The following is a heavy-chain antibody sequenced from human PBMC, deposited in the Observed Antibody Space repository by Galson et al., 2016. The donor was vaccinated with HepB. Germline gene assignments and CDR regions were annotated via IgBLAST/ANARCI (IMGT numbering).Heavy chain of an antibody. J-gene: IGHJ4*02. Sequence: SVKVSCKASGYTFTGYYMHWVRQAPGQGLEWMGWINPSSGGTNYAQKFQGWVTMTRDTSISTAYMELSRLRSDDTAVYYCARGIGVGAYYFDYWGQRTLVTVSS. V-gene: IGHV1-2*04. CDR3: ARGIGVGAYYFDY. CDR1: GYTFTGYY. D-gene: IGHD1-26*01. CDR2: INPSSGGT.